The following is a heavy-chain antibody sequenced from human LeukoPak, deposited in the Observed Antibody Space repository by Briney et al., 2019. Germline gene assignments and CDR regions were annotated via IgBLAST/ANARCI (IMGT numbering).Heavy chain of an antibody. Sequence: GGSLRLSCAASGFTFDDYGMSWVRQAPGKGLEWVSGINWNGGSTGYADSVKGRFTISRDNAKNSLYLQMNSLRAEDTAIYYCARDYDYIWGTSRDDAFDIWGQGTMVTISS. J-gene: IGHJ3*02. CDR3: ARDYDYIWGTSRDDAFDI. V-gene: IGHV3-20*04. CDR1: GFTFDDYG. D-gene: IGHD3-16*02. CDR2: INWNGGST.